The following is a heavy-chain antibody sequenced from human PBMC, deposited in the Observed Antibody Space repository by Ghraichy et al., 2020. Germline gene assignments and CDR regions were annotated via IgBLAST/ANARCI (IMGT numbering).Heavy chain of an antibody. Sequence: GGSLRLSCVASGFTFSNSAMDWVRQAPGKGLEWVSFITSSSDTILYADSVKGRFTISRDNAKNSLYLQINSLRDEDTAMYYCARGRDHAFDIWGQGTVVTVSS. CDR2: ITSSSDTI. CDR1: GFTFSNSA. V-gene: IGHV3-48*02. J-gene: IGHJ3*02. CDR3: ARGRDHAFDI.